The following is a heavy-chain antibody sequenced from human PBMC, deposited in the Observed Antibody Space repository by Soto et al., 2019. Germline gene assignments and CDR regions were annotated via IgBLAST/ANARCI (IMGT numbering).Heavy chain of an antibody. D-gene: IGHD2-15*01. CDR2: IWYDGSNK. J-gene: IGHJ6*02. V-gene: IGHV3-33*01. CDR1: GFTFGSYG. CDR3: GAVAATIDYYYYGMDV. Sequence: GESLRLSCAASGFTFGSYGMHWVRQAPGKRLEWVAVIWYDGSNKYYADSVKGRFTISRDNSKNTLYLQMNSLRAEDTAVYYCGAVAATIDYYYYGMDVWGQGTTVTAP.